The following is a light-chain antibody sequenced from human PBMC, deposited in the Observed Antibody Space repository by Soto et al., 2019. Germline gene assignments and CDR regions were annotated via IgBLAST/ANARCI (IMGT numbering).Light chain of an antibody. Sequence: EIVLTQSPGTLSLSPGERATLSCRASQSVSSTYLAWFQQKPGQAPRLFIYGASTRAPGIPDRFSGSGSGTDFTLTISRLEPEDFAVYYCQQYDTSPQTFGQGTQVEIK. CDR2: GAS. CDR1: QSVSSTY. V-gene: IGKV3-20*01. J-gene: IGKJ1*01. CDR3: QQYDTSPQT.